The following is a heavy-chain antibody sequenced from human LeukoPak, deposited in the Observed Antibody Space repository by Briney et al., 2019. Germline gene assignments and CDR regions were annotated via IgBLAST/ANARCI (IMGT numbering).Heavy chain of an antibody. D-gene: IGHD3-22*01. CDR3: AIHTYDSSGLDAFDI. CDR1: GCTLGSYY. V-gene: IGHV4-59*08. J-gene: IGHJ3*02. Sequence: SETLSLTCSASGCTLGSYYWDWIRQPPGKGLEWIGYIYNRGSTNYNPSLKSRGTISVDTSKNQFSLKLSSVTAADTAVYYCAIHTYDSSGLDAFDIWGQGTMVTVSS. CDR2: IYNRGST.